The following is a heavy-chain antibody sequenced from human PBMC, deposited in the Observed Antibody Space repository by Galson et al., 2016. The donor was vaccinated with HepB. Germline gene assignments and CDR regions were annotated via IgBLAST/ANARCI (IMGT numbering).Heavy chain of an antibody. D-gene: IGHD3-16*02. CDR3: ARLKSPFYPSNFEY. CDR2: IYYSGST. J-gene: IGHJ4*02. Sequence: CTVSSGSISTYYWSWIRQPPGKGLEWIGNIYYSGSTNYNPSLKSRVTISVDTSKNQFSLKLSSVTAADTAIYYCARLKSPFYPSNFEYWGQGTLVTVSS. V-gene: IGHV4-59*01. CDR1: SGSISTYY.